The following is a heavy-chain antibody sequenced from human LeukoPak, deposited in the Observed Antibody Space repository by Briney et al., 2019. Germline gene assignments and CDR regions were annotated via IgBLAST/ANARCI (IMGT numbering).Heavy chain of an antibody. Sequence: PSESLSLTCTVSGGSISSSSYYWGWIRQPPGKGLEWIGSIYYSGSTYYNPSLKSRVTISVDTSKNQFSLKLSSVTAADTAVYYCARDRQRGDRGYSDYWGQGTLVTVSS. V-gene: IGHV4-39*07. CDR3: ARDRQRGDRGYSDY. D-gene: IGHD3-16*01. CDR2: IYYSGST. CDR1: GGSISSSSYY. J-gene: IGHJ4*02.